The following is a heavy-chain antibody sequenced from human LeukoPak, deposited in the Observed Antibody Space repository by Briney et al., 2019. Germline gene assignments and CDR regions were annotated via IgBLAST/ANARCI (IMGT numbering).Heavy chain of an antibody. CDR1: GFTFSSYG. CDR3: ARDSKAYCGGDCYSDY. J-gene: IGHJ4*02. CDR2: IWYDGSNK. V-gene: IGHV3-33*01. D-gene: IGHD2-21*02. Sequence: GGSLRLSCAASGFTFSSYGMHWVRRAPGKGLEWVAVIWYDGSNKYYADSVKGRFTISRDNSKNTLYLQMNSLRAEDTAVYYCARDSKAYCGGDCYSDYWGQGTLVTVSS.